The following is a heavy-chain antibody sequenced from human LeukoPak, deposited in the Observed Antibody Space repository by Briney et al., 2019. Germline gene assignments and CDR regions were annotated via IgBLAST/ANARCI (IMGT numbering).Heavy chain of an antibody. D-gene: IGHD3-22*01. CDR1: GDSISTSKSY. J-gene: IGHJ4*02. CDR2: IYYTGNT. Sequence: SETLSLTCTVSGDSISTSKSYWGWIRQPPLKGLEWVGSIYYTGNTYYNASLKSRVTISVDTSKNQFSLKLTSVTAADTAVYYCARANSYDSSGHYYEFGYWGQGTLVTVSS. V-gene: IGHV4-39*07. CDR3: ARANSYDSSGHYYEFGY.